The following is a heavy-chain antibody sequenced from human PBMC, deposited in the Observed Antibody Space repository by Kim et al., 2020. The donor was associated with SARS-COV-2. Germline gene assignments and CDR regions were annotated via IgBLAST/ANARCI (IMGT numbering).Heavy chain of an antibody. D-gene: IGHD2-2*01. J-gene: IGHJ6*03. Sequence: ASVKVSCKASGYTFTSYDINWVRQATGRGLEWMGWMNPNSGNTGYAQKFQGRVTMTRNTSISTAYMELSSLRSEDTAVYYCARVVVPAAMYYYYYMDVWGKGTTVTVSS. V-gene: IGHV1-8*01. CDR1: GYTFTSYD. CDR2: MNPNSGNT. CDR3: ARVVVPAAMYYYYYMDV.